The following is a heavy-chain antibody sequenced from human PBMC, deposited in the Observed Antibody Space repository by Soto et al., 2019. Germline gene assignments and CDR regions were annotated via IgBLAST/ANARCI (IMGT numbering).Heavy chain of an antibody. Sequence: PGGSLRLSCAASGFTFSSYAMSWVRQAPGKGLEWLSAISGTGDSTYYADSVKRRFTISRDNSKNTLHLHTNSPNAEDKAVYYCAKTTRYDILIGYYHPPPVPFEVWGRGTMVTVSS. CDR3: AKTTRYDILIGYYHPPPVPFEV. CDR2: ISGTGDST. CDR1: GFTFSSYA. V-gene: IGHV3-23*01. J-gene: IGHJ3*01. D-gene: IGHD3-9*01.